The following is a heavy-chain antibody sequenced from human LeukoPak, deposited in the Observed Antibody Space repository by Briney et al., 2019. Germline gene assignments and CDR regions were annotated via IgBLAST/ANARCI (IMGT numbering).Heavy chain of an antibody. V-gene: IGHV4-59*01. J-gene: IGHJ6*02. CDR1: GGSISSYY. Sequence: SETLSLTCTVSGGSISSYYWNWIRQPPEKGLEWIGYIYHSGSTNHNPSLKSRVTISVDMSKNQFSLKLSSVTAADTAVYYCARDTRTVDGMDVWGQGTTVTDSS. D-gene: IGHD2-2*01. CDR2: IYHSGST. CDR3: ARDTRTVDGMDV.